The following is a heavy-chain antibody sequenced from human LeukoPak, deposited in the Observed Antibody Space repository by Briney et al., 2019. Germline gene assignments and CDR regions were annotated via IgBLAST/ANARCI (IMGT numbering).Heavy chain of an antibody. CDR3: AKSDWFDP. J-gene: IGHJ5*02. CDR2: IKNDGSST. Sequence: TGGSLRLSCVASGFTFSGYWMHWVRQTPGKGLVWVSRIKNDGSSTSYADSVKGRFTVSRDNAKNTLYLQMNSLRAGDTAVYFCAKSDWFDPWGQGTLVTVSS. CDR1: GFTFSGYW. V-gene: IGHV3-74*01.